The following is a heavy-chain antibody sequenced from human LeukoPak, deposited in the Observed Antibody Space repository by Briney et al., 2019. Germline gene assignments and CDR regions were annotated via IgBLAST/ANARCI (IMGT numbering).Heavy chain of an antibody. J-gene: IGHJ5*02. CDR1: GFTFSSYA. Sequence: GGSLRLSCAASGFTFSSYAMHWVRQAPGKGLEWVAVISYDGSNKYYADSVKGRFTISRDNSKNTLYLQMNSLRSEDTAVYYCARNYYGSGSYPPPFDPWGQGTLVTVSS. CDR2: ISYDGSNK. V-gene: IGHV3-30-3*01. CDR3: ARNYYGSGSYPPPFDP. D-gene: IGHD3-10*01.